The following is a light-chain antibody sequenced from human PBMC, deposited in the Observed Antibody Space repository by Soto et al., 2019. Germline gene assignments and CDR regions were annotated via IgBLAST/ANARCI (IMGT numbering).Light chain of an antibody. CDR1: QSVSNNY. CDR2: GAS. CDR3: QQYGGSGR. V-gene: IGKV3-20*01. J-gene: IGKJ1*01. Sequence: EIVLTQSPGTLSLSPGERATLSCRASQSVSNNYLAWYQQKPGQAPRLLIYGASNRATGIPGRFSGSGSGTDLTLTFSERVHECSAVYYWQQYGGSGRFGQGTQVDIK.